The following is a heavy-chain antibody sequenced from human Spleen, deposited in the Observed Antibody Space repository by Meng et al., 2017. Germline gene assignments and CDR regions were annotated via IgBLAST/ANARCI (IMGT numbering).Heavy chain of an antibody. CDR3: ARDKASGSYYDY. D-gene: IGHD1-26*01. V-gene: IGHV3-48*04. CDR2: SSSSGSTI. Sequence: GGSLRLSCGASGFNFGDYIMHWVRQSPGKGLEWASYSSSSGSTIYYADSVKGRFTISRDNAKNSLYLQMNSLRAEDTAVYYCARDKASGSYYDYWGQGTLVTVSS. CDR1: GFNFGDYI. J-gene: IGHJ4*02.